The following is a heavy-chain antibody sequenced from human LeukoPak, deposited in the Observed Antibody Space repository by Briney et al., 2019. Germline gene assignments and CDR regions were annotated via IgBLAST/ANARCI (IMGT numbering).Heavy chain of an antibody. V-gene: IGHV4-59*01. Sequence: SETLSLTCTVSGGSISSYYWSWIRQPPGRGLEWIGYIYYSGSTNYNPSLKSRVTISVDTSKNQFSLKLSSVTAADTAVYYCARANYYYGMDVWGQGTTVTVSS. CDR3: ARANYYYGMDV. J-gene: IGHJ6*02. CDR1: GGSISSYY. CDR2: IYYSGST.